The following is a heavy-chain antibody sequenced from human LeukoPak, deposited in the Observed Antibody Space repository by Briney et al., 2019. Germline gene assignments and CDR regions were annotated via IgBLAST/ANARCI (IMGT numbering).Heavy chain of an antibody. Sequence: GGSLGLSCAASGFTFSNYWMTWVRQAPGKGLEWVAHINQDGSEEHYMDSVKARSTISRDNAKNSLSLQMNSLTAEDTAVYYCVRDGGVSGYDLLDYWGQGTLVTVSS. CDR2: INQDGSEE. D-gene: IGHD5-12*01. J-gene: IGHJ4*02. V-gene: IGHV3-7*01. CDR1: GFTFSNYW. CDR3: VRDGGVSGYDLLDY.